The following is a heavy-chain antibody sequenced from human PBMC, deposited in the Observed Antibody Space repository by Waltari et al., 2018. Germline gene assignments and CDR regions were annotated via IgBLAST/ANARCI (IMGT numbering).Heavy chain of an antibody. CDR1: GGSFSGYY. CDR3: ARGRIHYDFWSGYYIYFDY. J-gene: IGHJ4*02. V-gene: IGHV4-34*01. Sequence: QVQLQQWGAGLLKPSETLSLTCAVYGGSFSGYYWRWIRPPPGKGLEWIGEINHSGSTNYNPSLKSRVTISVDTSKNQFSLKLSSVTAADTAVYYCARGRIHYDFWSGYYIYFDYWGQGTLVTVSS. CDR2: INHSGST. D-gene: IGHD3-3*01.